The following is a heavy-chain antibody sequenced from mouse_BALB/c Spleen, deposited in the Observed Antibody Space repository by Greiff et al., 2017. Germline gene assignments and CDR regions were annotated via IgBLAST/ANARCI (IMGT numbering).Heavy chain of an antibody. J-gene: IGHJ2*01. V-gene: IGHV14-1*02. D-gene: IGHD4-1*01. CDR2: IDPENGNT. CDR1: GFNIKDYY. Sequence: EVKLQQSGAELVRPGALVKLSCKASGFNIKDYYMHWVKQRPEQGLEWIGWIDPENGNTIYDPKFQGKASITADTSSNTAYLQLSSLTSEDTAVYYCAIGGTAGVDYWGQGTTLTVSS. CDR3: AIGGTAGVDY.